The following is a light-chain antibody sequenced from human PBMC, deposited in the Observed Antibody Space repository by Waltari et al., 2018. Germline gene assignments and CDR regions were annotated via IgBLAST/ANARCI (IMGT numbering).Light chain of an antibody. CDR3: QQYAISLT. J-gene: IGKJ4*01. V-gene: IGKV3-20*01. CDR1: QTIYSTY. Sequence: EIVLTQSPGTLSLSPGERATLSCRASQTIYSTYLAWYQQKPGQAPRLLIDDTSSRATGIPDRFIVSGSGTDCTLTISSLESEDFAVYYCQQYAISLTFGGGTKAEIK. CDR2: DTS.